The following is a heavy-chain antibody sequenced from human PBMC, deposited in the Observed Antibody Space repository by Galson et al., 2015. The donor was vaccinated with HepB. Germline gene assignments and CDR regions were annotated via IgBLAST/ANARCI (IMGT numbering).Heavy chain of an antibody. Sequence: SLRLSCAASGFTFSSYAMSWVRQAPGKGLEWVSAISGSGGSTYYADSVKGRFTISRDNSKNTLYLQMNSLRAEDTAVYYCAKDVVVGAAGTYCFDYWGQGTLVTVSS. D-gene: IGHD6-13*01. CDR3: AKDVVVGAAGTYCFDY. CDR2: ISGSGGST. CDR1: GFTFSSYA. V-gene: IGHV3-23*01. J-gene: IGHJ4*02.